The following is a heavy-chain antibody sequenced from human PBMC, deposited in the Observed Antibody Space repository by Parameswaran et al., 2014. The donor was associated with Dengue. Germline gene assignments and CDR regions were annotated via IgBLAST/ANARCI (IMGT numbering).Heavy chain of an antibody. V-gene: IGHV3-30*18. D-gene: IGHD3-10*01. CDR3: AKDPGYGSGSYYYYYGMDV. CDR2: ISYDGSNK. Sequence: VRQAPGKGLEWVAVISYDGSNKYYADSVKGRFTISRDNSKNTLYPQMNSLRAEDTAVYYCAKDPGYGSGSYYYYYGMDVWGQGTTVTVSS. J-gene: IGHJ6*02.